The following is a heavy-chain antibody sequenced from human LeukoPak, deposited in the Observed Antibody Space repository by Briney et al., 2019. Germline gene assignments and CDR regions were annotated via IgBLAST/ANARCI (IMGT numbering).Heavy chain of an antibody. J-gene: IGHJ4*02. Sequence: SETLSLTCAVYGGSFSGYYWSWIRQPPGKGLEWIGEINHSGSTNYRPSLKSRVTISIDTSKNQFSLKLKSMTAADTAVYYCARGEGARDGYNYEGPFYFDYWGQGTLVTVPS. V-gene: IGHV4-34*01. CDR2: INHSGST. CDR3: ARGEGARDGYNYEGPFYFDY. CDR1: GGSFSGYY. D-gene: IGHD5-24*01.